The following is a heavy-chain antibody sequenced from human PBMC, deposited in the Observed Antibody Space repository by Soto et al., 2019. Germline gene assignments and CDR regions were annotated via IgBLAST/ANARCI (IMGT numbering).Heavy chain of an antibody. J-gene: IGHJ4*02. CDR1: GFTFSGSA. CDR2: IRSKANSYAT. CDR3: TSEMATFTY. Sequence: EVQLVESGGGLVQPGGSLKLSCAASGFTFSGSAMHWVRQASGKGLEWVGRIRSKANSYATAYAASVKGRFTISRDDSKNTAYLQMNSLKTEDTAVYYCTSEMATFTYWGQGTLVTVSS. V-gene: IGHV3-73*01. D-gene: IGHD5-12*01.